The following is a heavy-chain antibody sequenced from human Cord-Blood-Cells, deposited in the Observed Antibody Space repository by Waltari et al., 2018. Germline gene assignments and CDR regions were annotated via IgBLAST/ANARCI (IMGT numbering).Heavy chain of an antibody. CDR3: AVLSAAGTGVDY. CDR1: GGSISSYY. J-gene: IGHJ4*02. CDR2: IYYSGST. Sequence: QVQLQESGPGLVKPSETLSLTCTVSGGSISSYYWSWIRQPPGKGLEWIGYIYYSGSTNYNPSLTSRVTRSVDTSKNQFSLKLSSVTAADTAVYYCAVLSAAGTGVDYWGQGTLVTVSS. V-gene: IGHV4-59*01. D-gene: IGHD6-13*01.